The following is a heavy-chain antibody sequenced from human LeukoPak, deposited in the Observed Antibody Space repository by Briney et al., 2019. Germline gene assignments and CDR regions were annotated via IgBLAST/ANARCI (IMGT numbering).Heavy chain of an antibody. CDR2: IIPIFGTA. D-gene: IGHD6-13*01. CDR3: ARGAAAIPFDY. Sequence: SVKVSCKASGGTFSSYAISWVRQAPGRGLEWMGGIIPIFGTANYAQKLQGRVTMTTDTSTSTAYMELRSLRSDDTAVYYCARGAAAIPFDYWGQGTLVTVSS. V-gene: IGHV1-69*05. CDR1: GGTFSSYA. J-gene: IGHJ4*02.